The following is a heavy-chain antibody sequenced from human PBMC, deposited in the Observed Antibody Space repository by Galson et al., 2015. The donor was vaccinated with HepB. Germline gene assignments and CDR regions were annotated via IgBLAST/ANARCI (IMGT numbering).Heavy chain of an antibody. CDR1: GFTFSSYS. Sequence: SLRLSCAASGFTFSSYSMNWVRQAPGKGLEWVSSISSSSSYIYYADSVKGRFTISRDNAKNSLYLQMNSLRAEDTAVYYCARDAVEKIVATINWGQGTLVTVSS. D-gene: IGHD5-12*01. CDR3: ARDAVEKIVATIN. J-gene: IGHJ4*02. CDR2: ISSSSSYI. V-gene: IGHV3-21*01.